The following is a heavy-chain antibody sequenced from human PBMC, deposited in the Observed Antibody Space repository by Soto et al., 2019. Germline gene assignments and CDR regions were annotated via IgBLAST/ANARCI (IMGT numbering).Heavy chain of an antibody. J-gene: IGHJ4*02. CDR3: TTGDFAWY. CDR1: GFTFSNAW. Sequence: EVQLVESGGGLVQPGGSLRLSCAASGFTFSNAWMNWVRQAPGKGLDWVGRFKSKTDGGTTDYAAPVKGRFTISRDDSKNTRYLQMNSLKPADTAVYSCTTGDFAWYWGQGTLVTVSS. D-gene: IGHD3-3*01. V-gene: IGHV3-15*07. CDR2: FKSKTDGGTT.